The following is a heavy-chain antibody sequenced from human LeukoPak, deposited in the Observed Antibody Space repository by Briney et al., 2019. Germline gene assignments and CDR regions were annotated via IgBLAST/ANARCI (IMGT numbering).Heavy chain of an antibody. CDR2: ISYDGSNK. CDR1: GFTFSSYA. D-gene: IGHD2-21*01. J-gene: IGHJ6*02. Sequence: GGSLRLSCAASGFTFSSYAMHWVRQAPGKGLEWVAVISYDGSNKYYADSVKGRFTISRDNSKNTLYLQMNSLRAEDTAVYYCARDKIIAHDYYYYGMDVWGQGTTVTVSS. CDR3: ARDKIIAHDYYYYGMDV. V-gene: IGHV3-30-3*01.